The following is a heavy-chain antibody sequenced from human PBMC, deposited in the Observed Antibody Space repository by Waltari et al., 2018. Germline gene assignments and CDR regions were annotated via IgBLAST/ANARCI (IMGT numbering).Heavy chain of an antibody. D-gene: IGHD2-2*01. CDR3: AKEEYQLGLLTH. CDR1: GFTFDTYA. CDR2: IPWNSGDI. Sequence: EVHLVVSGGGLVQPGRSLRLSCSASGFTFDTYAMHWVRQAPGKGLEWVSGIPWNSGDIGYADSWRGRFTISRDNAKNSLYLQMNSLTVEDTAFYYCAKEEYQLGLLTHWGQGNLVTVSS. J-gene: IGHJ4*02. V-gene: IGHV3-9*01.